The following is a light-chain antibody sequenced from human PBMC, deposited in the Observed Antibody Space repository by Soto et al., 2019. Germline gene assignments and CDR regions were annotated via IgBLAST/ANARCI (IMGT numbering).Light chain of an antibody. CDR3: QQFNNWPLT. Sequence: EIVMTQSPATLSVSPGERATLSCRASQSINNYLAWYQQKPGQAPRLLIDGTSTRATGIPARFSGSGSGTEFTLTISSPQSQDFAVYYCQQFNNWPLTFGGGTRVEIK. J-gene: IGKJ4*01. CDR2: GTS. V-gene: IGKV3-15*01. CDR1: QSINNY.